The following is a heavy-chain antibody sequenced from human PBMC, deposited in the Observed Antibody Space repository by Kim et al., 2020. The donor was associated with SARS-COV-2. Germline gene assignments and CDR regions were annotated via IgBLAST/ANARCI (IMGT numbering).Heavy chain of an antibody. CDR3: ARRIAAAGRIDY. V-gene: IGHV4-39*01. J-gene: IGHJ4*02. Sequence: STPSLKRRVTISVDTSKNQFSLKLSSVTAADTAVYYCARRIAAAGRIDYWGQGTLVTVSS. D-gene: IGHD6-13*01.